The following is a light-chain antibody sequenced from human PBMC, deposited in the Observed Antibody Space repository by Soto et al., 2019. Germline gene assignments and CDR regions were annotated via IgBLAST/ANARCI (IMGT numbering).Light chain of an antibody. CDR2: DAS. CDR1: QRISGY. Sequence: EIVLTQSPATLSLSPGERATLSCRASQRISGYLCWYQQKPGQAPRLLIYDASNRATGVPVRFSGSWSGTDYTLTITRLEPEDFAMYYCQQRSNWPWTFGQGTKVDIK. V-gene: IGKV3-11*01. CDR3: QQRSNWPWT. J-gene: IGKJ1*01.